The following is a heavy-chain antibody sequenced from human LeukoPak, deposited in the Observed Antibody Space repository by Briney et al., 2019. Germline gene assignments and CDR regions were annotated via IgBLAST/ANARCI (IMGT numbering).Heavy chain of an antibody. J-gene: IGHJ4*02. CDR3: AKELRVAAAGY. CDR1: GFTFSSYG. V-gene: IGHV3-30*18. CDR2: ISYDGSNK. D-gene: IGHD6-13*01. Sequence: PGGSLRLSCAASGFTFSSYGVHWVRQAPGKGLEWVAVISYDGSNKYYADSVKGRFTISRDNSKNTLYLQMNSLRAEDTAVYYCAKELRVAAAGYWGQGTLVTVSS.